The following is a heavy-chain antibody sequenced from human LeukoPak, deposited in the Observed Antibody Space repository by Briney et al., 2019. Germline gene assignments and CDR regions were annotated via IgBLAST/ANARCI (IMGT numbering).Heavy chain of an antibody. CDR2: ISSSSSTI. CDR1: GFSFSSYS. Sequence: GGSLRLSCAASGFSFSSYSMNWVRQAPGKGLEWVSYISSSSSTIFYADSVKGRFTISRDNAKNSLYLQMNSPRAEDTAVYYCARTEYSSGWYPFDYWGQGTLVTVSS. D-gene: IGHD6-19*01. V-gene: IGHV3-48*01. CDR3: ARTEYSSGWYPFDY. J-gene: IGHJ4*02.